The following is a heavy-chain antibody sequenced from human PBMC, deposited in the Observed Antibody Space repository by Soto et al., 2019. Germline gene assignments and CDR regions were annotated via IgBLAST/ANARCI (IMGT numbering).Heavy chain of an antibody. CDR2: TYYRSKWYN. J-gene: IGHJ6*02. D-gene: IGHD2-2*01. CDR1: GDSVSSNSAA. CDR3: AREGYCSSTSCYSYYYYYYGMDV. V-gene: IGHV6-1*01. Sequence: PSQTLSLTCAISGDSVSSNSAAWNWIRQSPSRGLEWLGRTYYRSKWYNDYAVSVKSRITINPDTCKNQFSLQLNSVTPEYTAVYYCAREGYCSSTSCYSYYYYYYGMDVWGQGTTVTVSS.